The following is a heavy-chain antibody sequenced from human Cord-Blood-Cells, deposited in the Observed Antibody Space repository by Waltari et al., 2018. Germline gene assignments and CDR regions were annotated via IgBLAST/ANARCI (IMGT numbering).Heavy chain of an antibody. CDR1: GGPISSSSYY. CDR2: IYYSGST. D-gene: IGHD6-6*01. J-gene: IGHJ5*02. Sequence: QLQLQESGPGLVKPSETLSLTCTVPGGPISSSSYYWGWFRQPPGKGLEWIGSIYYSGSTYYNPSLKSRVTISVDTSKNQFSLKLSSVTAADTAVYYCARLWSSSGWFDPWGQGTLVTVSS. V-gene: IGHV4-39*01. CDR3: ARLWSSSGWFDP.